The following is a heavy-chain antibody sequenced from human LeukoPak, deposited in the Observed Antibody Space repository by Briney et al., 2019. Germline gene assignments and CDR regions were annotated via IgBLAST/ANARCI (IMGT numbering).Heavy chain of an antibody. D-gene: IGHD4-17*01. CDR3: AREGGTTVTTLDYYYYYGMDV. J-gene: IGHJ6*02. Sequence: PSQTLSLTCTVSGGSISSGSYYWSWIRQPAGKGLEWIGRIYTRGSTNYNPSLKSRVTISVDTSKNQFSLKLSPVTAADTAVYYCAREGGTTVTTLDYYYYYGMDVWGQRTTVTVSS. CDR1: GGSISSGSYY. CDR2: IYTRGST. V-gene: IGHV4-61*02.